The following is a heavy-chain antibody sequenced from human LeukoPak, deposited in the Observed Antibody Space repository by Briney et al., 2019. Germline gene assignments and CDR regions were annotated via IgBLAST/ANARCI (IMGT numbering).Heavy chain of an antibody. Sequence: PSETLSLTCAVYGGSFSGYYWSWIRQPPGKGLEWIGEINHSGSTNYNPSLKSRVTISVDTSENQFSLKLSSVTAADTAVYYCARSTIFGVAHLGFDPWGQGTLVTVSS. V-gene: IGHV4-34*01. CDR2: INHSGST. CDR3: ARSTIFGVAHLGFDP. CDR1: GGSFSGYY. J-gene: IGHJ5*02. D-gene: IGHD3-3*01.